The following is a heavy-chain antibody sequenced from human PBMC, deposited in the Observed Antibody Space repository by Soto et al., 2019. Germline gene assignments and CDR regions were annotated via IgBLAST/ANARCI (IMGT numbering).Heavy chain of an antibody. CDR3: ANLPPQADDYVWGTLDSAH. D-gene: IGHD3-16*01. V-gene: IGHV3-30*18. CDR2: IADDGSNK. J-gene: IGHJ4*02. CDR1: GFSFSDYG. Sequence: QVQLAESGGGVVQPGRSLRLSCAASGFSFSDYGMHWVRQAPGKGLEWAAFIADDGSNKKYIDSVKGRYTISRDNSKKTLNLQMNNLRVEDTAVYYCANLPPQADDYVWGTLDSAHWGQGTLVTVSS.